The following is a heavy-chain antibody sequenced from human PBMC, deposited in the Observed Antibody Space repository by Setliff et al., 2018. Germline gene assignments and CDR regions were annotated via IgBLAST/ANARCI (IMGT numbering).Heavy chain of an antibody. V-gene: IGHV1-18*01. D-gene: IGHD3-10*01. CDR1: GYTFSNYG. Sequence: ASVKVSCKASGYTFSNYGATWVRQAPGQGLEWMGWVTIYNSNTKYAQNLQGRLTLTTDISTSTAYMELGSLTTDDTAVYHCARVESMVRGKNILRHFDYWGQGTLVTVS. CDR2: VTIYNSNT. CDR3: ARVESMVRGKNILRHFDY. J-gene: IGHJ4*02.